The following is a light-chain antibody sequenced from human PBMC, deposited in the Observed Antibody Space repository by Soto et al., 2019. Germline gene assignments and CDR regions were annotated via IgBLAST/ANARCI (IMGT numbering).Light chain of an antibody. Sequence: ELVMTQSPATLSVSPGERATLSCRASQSVSSDLAWYQQKPGQTPRLLIFGASTRATGIPARFSGSGSGTEFALTISSLQSADFAVYYCQQYNNWPLTFGGGTKVDI. CDR1: QSVSSD. V-gene: IGKV3-15*01. CDR3: QQYNNWPLT. CDR2: GAS. J-gene: IGKJ4*01.